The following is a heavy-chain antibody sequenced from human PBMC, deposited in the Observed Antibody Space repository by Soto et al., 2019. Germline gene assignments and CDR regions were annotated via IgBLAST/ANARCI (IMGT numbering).Heavy chain of an antibody. CDR1: GGSISSYY. V-gene: IGHV4-59*12. J-gene: IGHJ5*02. CDR2: IYYSGST. D-gene: IGHD6-13*01. CDR3: ARDRLPRGGDRIAAASNWFDP. Sequence: SETLSLTCTVSGGSISSYYWSWIRQPPGKGLEWIGYIYYSGSTNYNPSLKSRVTISVDTSKNQFSLKLSSVTAADTAVYYCARDRLPRGGDRIAAASNWFDPWGQGTLVTVSS.